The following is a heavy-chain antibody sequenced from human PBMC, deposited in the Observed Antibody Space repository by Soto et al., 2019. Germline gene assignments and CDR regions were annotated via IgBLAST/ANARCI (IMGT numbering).Heavy chain of an antibody. CDR2: ISYDGSSK. CDR1: GFTFTTYA. Sequence: SLRLSCAASGFTFTTYAMHWVRQAPGKGLEWVSMISYDGSSKYFADSVKGRFTISRDNPKNTLYLQMNSLRAEDTAVYYCARDLSCSSSSCSLNWFDPWGQGTLVTVSS. V-gene: IGHV3-30-3*01. D-gene: IGHD2-2*01. CDR3: ARDLSCSSSSCSLNWFDP. J-gene: IGHJ5*02.